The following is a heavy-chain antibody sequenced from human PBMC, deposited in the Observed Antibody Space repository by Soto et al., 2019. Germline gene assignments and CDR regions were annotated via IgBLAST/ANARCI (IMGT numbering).Heavy chain of an antibody. CDR2: IKSKTDGGTS. CDR1: GFTFSNAW. Sequence: VGSLRLSCAASGFTFSNAWMSWVRQAPGKGLEWVGRIKSKTDGGTSDYAAPVKGRFTISRDDSKNTLYLQMNSLKTEDTAVYYCTTDMALDDYGDYTDAFDIWGQGTMVTVSS. D-gene: IGHD4-17*01. V-gene: IGHV3-15*01. CDR3: TTDMALDDYGDYTDAFDI. J-gene: IGHJ3*02.